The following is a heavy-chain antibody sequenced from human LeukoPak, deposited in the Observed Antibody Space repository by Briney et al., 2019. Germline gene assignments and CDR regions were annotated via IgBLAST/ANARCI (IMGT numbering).Heavy chain of an antibody. J-gene: IGHJ3*02. CDR3: ARGGTGATRDDTFDI. CDR2: TSSNSGHI. D-gene: IGHD1-7*01. V-gene: IGHV3-21*01. Sequence: GGSLRLSCAASGFTFSSYSMNWVRQAPGKGLEWVSSTSSNSGHIFYEDSVKGRFSISRDNAKNSLYLQMDSLRAEDTAVYYCARGGTGATRDDTFDIWGQGAMVTVSS. CDR1: GFTFSSYS.